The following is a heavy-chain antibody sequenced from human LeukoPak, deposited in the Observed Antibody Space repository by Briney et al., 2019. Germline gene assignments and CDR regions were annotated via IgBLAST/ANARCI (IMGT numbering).Heavy chain of an antibody. D-gene: IGHD3-22*01. CDR3: TRQYDSSGYYYGY. J-gene: IGHJ4*02. CDR2: IYSGGST. V-gene: IGHV3-53*01. CDR1: GFTVSSSY. Sequence: GGSLRLSCAASGFTVSSSYMSWVRQAPGKGLEWVSVIYSGGSTYYADSVKGRFTISRDNSKNTLYLQMNSLRAEDTAMYYCTRQYDSSGYYYGYWGQGTLVTVSS.